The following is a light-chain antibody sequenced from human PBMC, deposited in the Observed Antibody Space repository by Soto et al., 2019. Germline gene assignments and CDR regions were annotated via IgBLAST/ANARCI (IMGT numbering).Light chain of an antibody. CDR1: QSVSIY. CDR3: HKRSNWPLP. V-gene: IGKV3-11*01. Sequence: EIVLTQSPATLSLSPGERATLSCRASQSVSIYLAWYQQKPGQAPSLLIYDASNRTTGIPARFSGSGSGTDVALTISSLETEDVAVYYWHKRSNWPLPFGGGTKLEIK. CDR2: DAS. J-gene: IGKJ4*01.